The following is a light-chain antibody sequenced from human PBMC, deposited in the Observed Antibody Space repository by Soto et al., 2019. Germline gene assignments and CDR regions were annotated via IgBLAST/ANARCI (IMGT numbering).Light chain of an antibody. CDR2: GAS. Sequence: EIVMTQSPATLSVSPGERATLSCRASQSVGSNLAWYQQKPCPAPRLLIYGASTWATGIPARFSGSGSGTEFTLTSSSLQSEDFASYFCQQYNNWPPDRTFGQGTKVEIK. CDR3: QQYNNWPPDRT. CDR1: QSVGSN. J-gene: IGKJ1*01. V-gene: IGKV3-15*01.